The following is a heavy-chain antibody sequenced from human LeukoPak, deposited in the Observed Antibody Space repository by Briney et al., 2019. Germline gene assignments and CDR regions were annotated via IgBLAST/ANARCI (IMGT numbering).Heavy chain of an antibody. CDR1: GFTFSSYA. CDR3: ASGRTPDFEY. Sequence: GESLRLSCAASGFTFSSYAMHWVRQAPGKGLEWVAVISYDGSNKYYADSVKGRFTISRDNSKNTLFLQVNSLRAEDTAVYYCASGRTPDFEYWGQGALVTVSS. CDR2: ISYDGSNK. J-gene: IGHJ4*02. D-gene: IGHD2-15*01. V-gene: IGHV3-30-3*01.